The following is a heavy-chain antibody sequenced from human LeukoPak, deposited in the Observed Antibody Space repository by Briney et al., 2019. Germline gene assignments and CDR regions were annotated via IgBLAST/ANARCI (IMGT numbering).Heavy chain of an antibody. CDR2: ISASGSST. D-gene: IGHD1-26*01. CDR1: GFIFSNYG. J-gene: IGHJ4*02. CDR3: AKYGPQDSGSSHFDY. Sequence: GGSLRLSCAASGFIFSNYGMNWVRQAPGKGLECVAAISASGSSTHYADSVKGRFTTSRDNSKNTLFLQMNSLRAEDTAIYYCAKYGPQDSGSSHFDYWGQGALVTVSS. V-gene: IGHV3-23*01.